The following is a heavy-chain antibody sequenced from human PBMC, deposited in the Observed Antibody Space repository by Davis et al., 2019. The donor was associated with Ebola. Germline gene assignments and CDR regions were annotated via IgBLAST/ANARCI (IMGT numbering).Heavy chain of an antibody. CDR3: AKIAGGG. J-gene: IGHJ4*02. CDR2: IRGSGDTT. V-gene: IGHV3-23*01. Sequence: GGSLRLSCAASGFTFSSHAMSWVRQAPGKGLEWVSGIRGSGDTTYYADSVKSRFTISRDNSKNTLYLEMNSLRADDTAIYFCAKIAGGGWGQGTLVTVSS. CDR1: GFTFSSHA. D-gene: IGHD3-10*01.